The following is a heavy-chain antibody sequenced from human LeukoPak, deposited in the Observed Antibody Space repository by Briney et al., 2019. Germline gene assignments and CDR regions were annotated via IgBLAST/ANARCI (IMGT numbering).Heavy chain of an antibody. Sequence: GGSLRLSCAASGFTFSDYYMSWIRQAPGKGLEWVSYISSSSSYTNYAASVKGRFTISRDNAKNSLYLQMNSLRAEDTAVYYCARGVGAKDAFDIWGQGTMVTVSS. CDR2: ISSSSSYT. CDR3: ARGVGAKDAFDI. V-gene: IGHV3-11*05. D-gene: IGHD1-26*01. CDR1: GFTFSDYY. J-gene: IGHJ3*02.